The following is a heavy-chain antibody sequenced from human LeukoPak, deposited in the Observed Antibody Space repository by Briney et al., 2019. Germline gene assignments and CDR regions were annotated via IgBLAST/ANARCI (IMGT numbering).Heavy chain of an antibody. V-gene: IGHV1-46*01. CDR3: AREDGSGPLDY. Sequence: ASVKVSRKASGYTLTSYYMHWVRQAPGQGREWMGIINPSGGSTSYAQKFQGRVTMTRDMSTSTVYMELSSLRFEDTAVYYCAREDGSGPLDYWGQGTLVTVSS. CDR1: GYTLTSYY. J-gene: IGHJ4*02. CDR2: INPSGGST. D-gene: IGHD3-10*01.